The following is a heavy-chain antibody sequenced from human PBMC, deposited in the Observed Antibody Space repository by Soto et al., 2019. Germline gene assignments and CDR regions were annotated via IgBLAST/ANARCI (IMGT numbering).Heavy chain of an antibody. V-gene: IGHV1-18*01. CDR1: GYTFTSYG. D-gene: IGHD5-18*01. Sequence: QVQLVQSGAEVKKPGASVKVSCKASGYTFTSYGISWVRQAPGQGLEWMGWISAYNDNTNYAQKLQGRVTMTTDTSTSTAYMELRSLRSDDTAVYYCARQSTARTYYYYYYMDVWGKGTTVTVSS. J-gene: IGHJ6*03. CDR2: ISAYNDNT. CDR3: ARQSTARTYYYYYYMDV.